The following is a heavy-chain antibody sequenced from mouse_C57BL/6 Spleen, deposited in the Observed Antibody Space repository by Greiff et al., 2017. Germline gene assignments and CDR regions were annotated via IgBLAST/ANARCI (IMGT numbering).Heavy chain of an antibody. CDR2: IWSDGST. J-gene: IGHJ3*01. Sequence: VKLMESGPGLVAPSQSLSITCTVSGFSLTSYGVHWVRQPPGKGLEWLVVIWSDGSTTYNSALKSRLSISKDNSKSQVFLKMNSLQTDDTAMYYCARHENYDLGFAYWGQGTLVTVSA. D-gene: IGHD2-4*01. V-gene: IGHV2-6-1*01. CDR1: GFSLTSYG. CDR3: ARHENYDLGFAY.